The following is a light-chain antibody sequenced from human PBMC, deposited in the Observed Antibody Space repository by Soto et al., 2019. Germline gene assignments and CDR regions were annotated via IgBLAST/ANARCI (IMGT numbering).Light chain of an antibody. Sequence: QAVVTQEPSLTVSPGGTVTLTCGSSTGVVTSGHYPYWFQQKPGQAPRTLIYDTSNRHSWTPARFSGSLLGGRAALTLSGAQPEDEAEYYCLLSYSDARPVEFGGGTQLTVL. J-gene: IGLJ2*01. CDR1: TGVVTSGHY. CDR2: DTS. CDR3: LLSYSDARPVE. V-gene: IGLV7-46*01.